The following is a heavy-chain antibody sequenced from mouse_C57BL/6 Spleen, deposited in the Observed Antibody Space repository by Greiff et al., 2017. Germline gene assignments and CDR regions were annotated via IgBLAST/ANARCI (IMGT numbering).Heavy chain of an antibody. V-gene: IGHV1-15*01. Sequence: QVQLKESGAELVRPGASVTLSCKASGYTFTDYEMHWVKQTPVHGLEWIGAIDPETGGTAYNQKFKGKAILTADKSSSTAYMELRSLTSEDSAVYYCTRPHITTVPWYFDVWGTGTTVAVSS. CDR1: GYTFTDYE. CDR2: IDPETGGT. J-gene: IGHJ1*03. CDR3: TRPHITTVPWYFDV. D-gene: IGHD1-1*01.